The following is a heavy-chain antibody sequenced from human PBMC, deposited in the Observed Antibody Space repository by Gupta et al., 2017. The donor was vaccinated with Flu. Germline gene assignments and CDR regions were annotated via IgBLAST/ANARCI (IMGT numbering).Heavy chain of an antibody. V-gene: IGHV1-46*01. CDR2: VNPLGGST. CDR1: GYTFTTNF. Sequence: QVQLEQSGAEVRKPGASVKVSCKASGYTFTTNFIHWVRQAPGQGLEWMGRVNPLGGSTSYAQTFQGRVTLTRDTSTSIVYMELSSLTSEDTALYFCARGLPYCGGDCHYDAFDIWGHGTMVTVSS. J-gene: IGHJ3*02. D-gene: IGHD2-21*02. CDR3: ARGLPYCGGDCHYDAFDI.